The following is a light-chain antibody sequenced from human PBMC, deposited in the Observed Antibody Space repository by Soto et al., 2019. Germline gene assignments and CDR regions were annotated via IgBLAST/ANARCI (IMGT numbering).Light chain of an antibody. CDR3: QHYGGSLWT. J-gene: IGKJ1*01. Sequence: EIAMTQSPAPLSVSPGERATLSCRSSQSVSSNLAWYQQKPGQAPRLLISDASTRATGIPARFSGSGSGTDFTLTISRLEPEDVSLFFCQHYGGSLWTLGQGTKVDIK. CDR2: DAS. V-gene: IGKV3-15*01. CDR1: QSVSSN.